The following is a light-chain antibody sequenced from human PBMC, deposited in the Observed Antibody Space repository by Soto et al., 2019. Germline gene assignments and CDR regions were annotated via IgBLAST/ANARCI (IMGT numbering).Light chain of an antibody. CDR2: NNN. CDR3: QSYDSTLSARYV. CDR1: SSNIGAGYD. J-gene: IGLJ1*01. Sequence: QSVLTQPPSVSGAPGQRVTISCTGSSSNIGAGYDVHWYQQLPGTAPKLLIYNNNNRPSGVPDRFSGSKSGTSASLAITGLQAEDEADYYCQSYDSTLSARYVFGTGTKVTVL. V-gene: IGLV1-40*01.